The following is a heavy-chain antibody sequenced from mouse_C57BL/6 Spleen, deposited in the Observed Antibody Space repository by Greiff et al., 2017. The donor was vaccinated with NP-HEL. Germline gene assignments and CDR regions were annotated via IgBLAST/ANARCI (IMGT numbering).Heavy chain of an antibody. J-gene: IGHJ4*01. Sequence: EVHLVESGGGLVQPKGSLKLSCAASGFSFNTYAMNWVRQAPGKGLEWVARIRSKSNNYATYYADSVKDRFTISRDNSESMLYLQMNNLKTEDTAMYYCVRQGDGSNAMGYWGQGTSVTVSS. V-gene: IGHV10-1*01. CDR3: VRQGDGSNAMGY. D-gene: IGHD1-1*01. CDR1: GFSFNTYA. CDR2: IRSKSNNYAT.